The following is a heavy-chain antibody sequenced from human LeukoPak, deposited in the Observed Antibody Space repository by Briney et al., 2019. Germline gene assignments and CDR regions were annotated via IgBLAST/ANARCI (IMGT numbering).Heavy chain of an antibody. CDR3: ARVHRIAARSRYYFDY. V-gene: IGHV4-34*01. J-gene: IGHJ4*02. CDR1: GGSFSGYY. CDR2: INHSGST. Sequence: SETLSLTCAVYGGSFSGYYWSWIRQPPGKGLEWIGKINHSGSTNYNPSLKSRVTISVDTSKNQFSLKLSSVTAADTAVYYCARVHRIAARSRYYFDYWGQGTLVTVSS. D-gene: IGHD6-6*01.